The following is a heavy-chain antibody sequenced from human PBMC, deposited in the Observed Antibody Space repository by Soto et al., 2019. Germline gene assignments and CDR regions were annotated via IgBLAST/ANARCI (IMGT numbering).Heavy chain of an antibody. J-gene: IGHJ5*02. CDR1: CGSISSYY. D-gene: IGHD7-27*01. CDR3: ARDKRASWGANCVDH. CDR2: IYYSGST. V-gene: IGHV4-59*01. Sequence: PSETLSRTCTVSCGSISSYYWRWIRQPPWKGLEWIGYIYYSGSTNYNPSLKSRVTISVDTPKNQFSLKLSSVTAADTAVYYGARDKRASWGANCVDHWGQRTLVTVSS.